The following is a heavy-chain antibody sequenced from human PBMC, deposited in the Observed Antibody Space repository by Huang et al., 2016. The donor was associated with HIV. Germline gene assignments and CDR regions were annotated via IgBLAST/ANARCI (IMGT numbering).Heavy chain of an antibody. CDR1: GFIFNIYS. V-gene: IGHV3-48*01. CDR2: ISSGSTTI. D-gene: IGHD3-10*01. Sequence: EVQLVESGGDLVQPGGSLRLSCAASGFIFNIYSMNWIRQAPVKGLVWVSYISSGSTTIYYADSVKGRFTISRDNAKNSLYLQMNSLRAEDTAVYYCARDGLRGRLMTRSLDYWGQGTLVTVSS. CDR3: ARDGLRGRLMTRSLDY. J-gene: IGHJ4*02.